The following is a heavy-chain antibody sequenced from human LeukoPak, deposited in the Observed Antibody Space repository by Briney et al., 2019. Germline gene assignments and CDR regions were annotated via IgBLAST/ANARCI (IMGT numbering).Heavy chain of an antibody. J-gene: IGHJ4*02. CDR2: INHSGST. Sequence: SETLSLTCAVYGGSFSGYYWSWIRQPPGKGLEWIGEINHSGSTNYNPSLKSRVTISVDTSKNQFSLKLSSVTAADTAVYYCAREGDGYKIDYWGQGTLVTVSS. CDR3: AREGDGYKIDY. CDR1: GGSFSGYY. V-gene: IGHV4-34*01. D-gene: IGHD5-24*01.